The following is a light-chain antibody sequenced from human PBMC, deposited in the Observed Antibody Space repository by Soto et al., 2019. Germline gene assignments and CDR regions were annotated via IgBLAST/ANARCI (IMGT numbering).Light chain of an antibody. J-gene: IGKJ4*01. V-gene: IGKV1D-16*01. Sequence: DVQMTQSPSSLSASVGDRVTITCRASQDINSYLAWYQQKPGNAPKALIYGAYSLQTGVPSRFSGSESGTDFILTISNLQPEDSATYYCQQYNIYPLTFGGGTKVEIK. CDR1: QDINSY. CDR2: GAY. CDR3: QQYNIYPLT.